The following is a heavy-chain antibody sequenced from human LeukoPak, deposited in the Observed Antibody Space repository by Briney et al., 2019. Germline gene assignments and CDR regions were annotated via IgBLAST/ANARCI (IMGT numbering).Heavy chain of an antibody. CDR2: ISAYNGNT. V-gene: IGHV1-18*01. CDR3: ARDDYDSSSSYFDY. Sequence: GASVKVSCKASGYTFTSYGISWVRQAPGQGLEWMGWISAYNGNTNYAQKLQGRVTMTTDTSTSTAYMELRSLRSDDTAVYYCARDDYDSSSSYFDYWGQGTLVTVSS. J-gene: IGHJ4*02. CDR1: GYTFTSYG. D-gene: IGHD3-22*01.